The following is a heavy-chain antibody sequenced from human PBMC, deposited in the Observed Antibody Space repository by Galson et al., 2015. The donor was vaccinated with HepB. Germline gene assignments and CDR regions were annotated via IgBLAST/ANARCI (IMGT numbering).Heavy chain of an antibody. CDR3: TTDLPVAGDFDY. CDR2: IKSKTDGGTT. CDR1: GSTFSNAW. V-gene: IGHV3-15*07. J-gene: IGHJ4*02. D-gene: IGHD6-19*01. Sequence: SLRLSCAASGSTFSNAWMNWVRQAPGKGLEWVGRIKSKTDGGTTDYAAPVKGRFTISRDDSKNTLYLQMNSLKTEDTAVYYCTTDLPVAGDFDYWGQGTLVTVSS.